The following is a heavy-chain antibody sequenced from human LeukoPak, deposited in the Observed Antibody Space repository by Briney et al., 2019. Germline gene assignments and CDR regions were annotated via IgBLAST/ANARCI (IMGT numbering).Heavy chain of an antibody. D-gene: IGHD2-2*01. CDR1: GYTFTSFD. V-gene: IGHV1-8*01. J-gene: IGHJ3*02. Sequence: ASVKVSCKASGYTFTSFDINWVRQATGQGLEWMGWMNPNSGNTGYAQRFQGRVTMTRCTSITTAYMELSSLRSEDTAVYYCVIGYQLLDAFDIWGQGTMVTVSS. CDR3: VIGYQLLDAFDI. CDR2: MNPNSGNT.